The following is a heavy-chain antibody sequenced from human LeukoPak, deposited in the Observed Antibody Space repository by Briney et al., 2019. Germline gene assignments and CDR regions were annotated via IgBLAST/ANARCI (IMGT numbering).Heavy chain of an antibody. CDR3: ARSEQQIGGYYFDY. CDR1: GFTFSNYG. V-gene: IGHV3-30*02. Sequence: GGSLRLSCAASGFTFSNYGMHWVRQAPGEGLEWVAFIHFDGKTEYYADSVKGRFTISRDNSKNTLYLQMNSLRAEDTAVYYCARSEQQIGGYYFDYWGQGTLVTVSS. D-gene: IGHD6-13*01. CDR2: IHFDGKTE. J-gene: IGHJ4*02.